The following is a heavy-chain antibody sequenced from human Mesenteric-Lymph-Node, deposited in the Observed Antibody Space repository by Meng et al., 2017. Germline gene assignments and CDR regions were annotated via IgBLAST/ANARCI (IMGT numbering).Heavy chain of an antibody. V-gene: IGHV1-69*06. CDR1: GGTLSSYA. D-gene: IGHD4-17*01. J-gene: IGHJ2*01. CDR2: IIPIFGTA. CDR3: ARNMDYGDYSWYFDL. Sequence: GVWGKNPGSSLKVSCKASGGTLSSYAISWVRQAPGQGLEWMGGIIPIFGTANYAQKFQGRVTITADKSTSTAYMELSSLRSEDTAVYYCARNMDYGDYSWYFDLWGRGTLVTVSS.